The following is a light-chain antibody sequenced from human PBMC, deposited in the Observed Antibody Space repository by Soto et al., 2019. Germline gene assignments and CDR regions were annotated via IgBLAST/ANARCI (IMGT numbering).Light chain of an antibody. CDR1: QSISDT. V-gene: IGKV3-15*01. Sequence: EIVMTQSPATLSVSPGGRATLSCRASQSISDTLAWYQQKPGQAPRLLIHGASTRAPGFPARFSGSGSGTDFTLTISSLEPEDFAVYFCQQRSNWPTFGQGTRLEIK. CDR3: QQRSNWPT. J-gene: IGKJ5*01. CDR2: GAS.